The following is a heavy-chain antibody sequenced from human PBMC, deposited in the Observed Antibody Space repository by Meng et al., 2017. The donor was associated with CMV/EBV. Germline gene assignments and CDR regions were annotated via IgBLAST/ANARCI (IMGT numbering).Heavy chain of an antibody. CDR3: ARGGGVDCSSTSCSYYYYYGMDV. D-gene: IGHD2-2*01. Sequence: SETLSLTCTVSGGSISSGGYYWSWIRQHPGKGLEWIGYIYYSGSTYYNPSLKSRVTISVDTSKNQFSLKLSSVTAADTAVYYCARGGGVDCSSTSCSYYYYYGMDVWGQGTTVTVSS. CDR1: GGSISSGGYY. V-gene: IGHV4-31*03. CDR2: IYYSGST. J-gene: IGHJ6*02.